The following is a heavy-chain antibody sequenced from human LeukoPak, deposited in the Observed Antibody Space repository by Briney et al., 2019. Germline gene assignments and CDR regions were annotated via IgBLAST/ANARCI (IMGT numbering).Heavy chain of an antibody. CDR3: ARTADDYGDYDLDY. Sequence: PGESLKISCKGSGYSFTSYWIGWVRQLPGKGLEWMGIIYPGDSDTRYSPSFQGQVTISADKSISTAYLQWSSLEASDTAMYYCARTADDYGDYDLDYWGQGTLVTVSS. V-gene: IGHV5-51*01. CDR2: IYPGDSDT. J-gene: IGHJ4*02. CDR1: GYSFTSYW. D-gene: IGHD4-17*01.